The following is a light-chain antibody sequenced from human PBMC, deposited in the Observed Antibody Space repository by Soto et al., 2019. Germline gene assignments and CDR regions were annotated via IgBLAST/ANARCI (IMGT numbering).Light chain of an antibody. CDR1: QGVSSW. CDR2: AAS. Sequence: DIQMTQSPSSVSASVGDRVTITCRASQGVSSWLAWYQQKPGKAPKLLIYAASSLQSGVPSRFSGNGSGTAFTLTISSRQPEDVASYYWQQANSFPWTFGQGTKVAIK. J-gene: IGKJ1*01. CDR3: QQANSFPWT. V-gene: IGKV1-12*01.